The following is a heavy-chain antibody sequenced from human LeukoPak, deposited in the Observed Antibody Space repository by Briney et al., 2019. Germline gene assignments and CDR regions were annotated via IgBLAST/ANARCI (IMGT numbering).Heavy chain of an antibody. V-gene: IGHV3-33*01. Sequence: GGSLRLSCAASGFTFSSYGMHWVRQAPGKGLEWVAVIWYDGSNKYYADSVKGRFTISRDNSKNTLYLQMNSLRAEDTAVYYYAREPIHYYDSSGYFDYWGQGTLVTVSS. CDR2: IWYDGSNK. J-gene: IGHJ4*02. CDR1: GFTFSSYG. D-gene: IGHD3-22*01. CDR3: AREPIHYYDSSGYFDY.